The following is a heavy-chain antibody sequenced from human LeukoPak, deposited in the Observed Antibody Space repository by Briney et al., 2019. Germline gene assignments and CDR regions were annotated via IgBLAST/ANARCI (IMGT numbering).Heavy chain of an antibody. CDR3: ARDMGIAAAGHYYYYYGMDV. J-gene: IGHJ6*02. V-gene: IGHV1-18*01. CDR2: ISAYNGNT. Sequence: ASVKVSYKASGYTFTSYGISWVRQAPGQGLEWMGWISAYNGNTNYAQKLQGRVTMTTDTSTSTAYMELRSLRSDDTAVYYCARDMGIAAAGHYYYYYGMDVWGQGTTVTVSS. CDR1: GYTFTSYG. D-gene: IGHD6-13*01.